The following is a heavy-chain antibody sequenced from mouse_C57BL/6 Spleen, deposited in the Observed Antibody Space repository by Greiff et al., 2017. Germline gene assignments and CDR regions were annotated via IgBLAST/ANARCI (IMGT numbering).Heavy chain of an antibody. Sequence: DVKLVESGGGLVKPGGSLKLSCAASGFTFSSYTMSWVRQTPEKRLEWVATISGGGGNTYYPDSVKGRFTISRDNAKNTLYLQMSSLMSEDTALYYCARHGFITTVVAYYFDYWGQGTTLTVSS. CDR1: GFTFSSYT. CDR2: ISGGGGNT. V-gene: IGHV5-9*01. D-gene: IGHD1-1*01. CDR3: ARHGFITTVVAYYFDY. J-gene: IGHJ2*01.